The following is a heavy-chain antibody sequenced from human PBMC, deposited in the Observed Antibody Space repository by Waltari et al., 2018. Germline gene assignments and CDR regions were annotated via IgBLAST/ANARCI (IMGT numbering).Heavy chain of an antibody. Sequence: QVHLQESGPGLVKPSETLSLTCSVSGYSISDGYYWGWFRQSPGQALEWMGHIYQSGSTYYRPSLKSRVAISMNTSQNQFSLKLSSVTAADTAVYFCARDIFGGYCNGAPCGDAYWGQGTLVTVSS. CDR3: ARDIFGGYCNGAPCGDAY. J-gene: IGHJ4*02. CDR2: IYQSGST. CDR1: GYSISDGYY. V-gene: IGHV4-38-2*02. D-gene: IGHD2-15*01.